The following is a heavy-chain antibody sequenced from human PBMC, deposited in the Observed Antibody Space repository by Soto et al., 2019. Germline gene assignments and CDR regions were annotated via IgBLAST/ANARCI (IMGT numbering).Heavy chain of an antibody. CDR3: ARSSGWRQVVGYKYGLDV. Sequence: QVQLVESGGGLVKPGGSLRLSCAVSGFTVSDHYMTWIRQAPGKGLEWVSYISGSGTYTNYADSVKGRFIISRAIGQNSLWLQINIPRPEASAVYYSARSSGWRQVVGYKYGLDVWGQGAAVTVSS. CDR1: GFTVSDHY. D-gene: IGHD3-22*01. J-gene: IGHJ6*02. V-gene: IGHV3-11*06. CDR2: ISGSGTYT.